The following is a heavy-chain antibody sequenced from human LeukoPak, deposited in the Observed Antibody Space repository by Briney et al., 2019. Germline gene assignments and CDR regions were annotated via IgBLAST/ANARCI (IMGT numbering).Heavy chain of an antibody. CDR3: VRSTDSSGYYYDY. D-gene: IGHD3-22*01. Sequence: SETLSLTCAVYGGSFSGYYWSWIRRPPGKGLEWIGEINHSGSTNYNPSLKSRVTISVDTSKNQFSLKLSSVTAADTAVYYCVRSTDSSGYYYDYWGQGTLVTVSS. CDR2: INHSGST. J-gene: IGHJ4*02. CDR1: GGSFSGYY. V-gene: IGHV4-34*01.